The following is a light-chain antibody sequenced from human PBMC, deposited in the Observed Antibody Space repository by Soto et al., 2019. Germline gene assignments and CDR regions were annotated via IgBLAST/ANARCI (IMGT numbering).Light chain of an antibody. V-gene: IGKV1-39*01. CDR1: QGIGTY. Sequence: DIHLTQSPSSLSASVGDRVTISCRATQGIGTYLTGYQQKPGRAPNLLIYDASTLQTGAPSRFSGGASATDFTLTISSLQHEDVGAYFCQQTYSTSPWTFGQGTRVEI. CDR3: QQTYSTSPWT. J-gene: IGKJ1*01. CDR2: DAS.